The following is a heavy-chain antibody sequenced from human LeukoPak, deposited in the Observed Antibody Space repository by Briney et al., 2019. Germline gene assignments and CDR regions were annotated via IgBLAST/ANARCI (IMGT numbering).Heavy chain of an antibody. CDR2: IYYSGST. Sequence: PSQTLSLTCTVSGGSISSGGYYWSWIRQHPGKGLEWIGYIYYSGSTYYNPSLKSRVTISVDTSKNQFSLKLSSVTAADTAVYYCAREGGHQWIGFDPWGQGTLVTVSS. V-gene: IGHV4-31*03. D-gene: IGHD1-26*01. CDR1: GGSISSGGYY. J-gene: IGHJ5*02. CDR3: AREGGHQWIGFDP.